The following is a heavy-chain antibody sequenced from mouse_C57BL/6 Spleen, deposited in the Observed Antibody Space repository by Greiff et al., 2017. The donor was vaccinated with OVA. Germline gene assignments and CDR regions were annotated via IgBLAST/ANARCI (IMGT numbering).Heavy chain of an antibody. J-gene: IGHJ2*01. D-gene: IGHD3-2*02. CDR3: AGELKLRDY. V-gene: IGHV1-55*01. CDR2: IYPGSGST. CDR1: GYTFTSYW. Sequence: QVQLQQPGAELVKPGASVKMSCKASGYTFTSYWITWVKQRPGQGLEWIGDIYPGSGSTNYNEKFKSKATLTVDTSSTTAYMRLSSLTSEDSEVYYCAGELKLRDYWGQGTTLTVSS.